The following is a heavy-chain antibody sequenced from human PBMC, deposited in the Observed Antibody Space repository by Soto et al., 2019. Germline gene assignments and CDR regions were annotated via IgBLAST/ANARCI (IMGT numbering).Heavy chain of an antibody. J-gene: IGHJ3*02. CDR2: INPKSGGT. D-gene: IGHD3-9*01. CDR1: GYTFSGYY. Sequence: ASVKVSCKASGYTFSGYYMHWVRQAPGQGLEWMGWINPKSGGTKYVQKFQGRVTMTRDASSNTVYMDLSRLTSDDTAVYYCAREGTGYSAFDIWGQGTMVTVSS. V-gene: IGHV1-2*02. CDR3: AREGTGYSAFDI.